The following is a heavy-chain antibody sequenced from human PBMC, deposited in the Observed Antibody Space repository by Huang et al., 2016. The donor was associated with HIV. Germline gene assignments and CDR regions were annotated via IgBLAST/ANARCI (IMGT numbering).Heavy chain of an antibody. CDR2: LYWDDDK. Sequence: QITLKESGPTLVKPTQTLTLTCTFSGFSLTTNGVGVGWIRQPPGKSLELLGLLYWDDDKRYSPSLKSRLTINKGTSRNRVLLTMTNMDPVDTATYSCAHRAWTERAFDIWGQGTLVTVSS. J-gene: IGHJ3*02. CDR3: AHRAWTERAFDI. CDR1: GFSLTTNGVG. D-gene: IGHD5-12*01. V-gene: IGHV2-5*02.